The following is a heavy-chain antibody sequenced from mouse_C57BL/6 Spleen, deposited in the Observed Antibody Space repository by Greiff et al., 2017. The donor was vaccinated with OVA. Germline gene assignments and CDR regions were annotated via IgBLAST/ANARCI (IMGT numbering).Heavy chain of an antibody. Sequence: QVQLQQPGAELVMPGASVKLSCKASGYTFTSYWMHWVKQRPGQGLEWIGEIDPSDSYTNYNQKFKGKSTLTVDKSSSTAYMQLSSLTSEDSAVYYCARLGDYDALDYWGQGTTLTVSS. CDR3: ARLGDYDALDY. J-gene: IGHJ2*01. V-gene: IGHV1-69*01. CDR1: GYTFTSYW. CDR2: IDPSDSYT. D-gene: IGHD2-4*01.